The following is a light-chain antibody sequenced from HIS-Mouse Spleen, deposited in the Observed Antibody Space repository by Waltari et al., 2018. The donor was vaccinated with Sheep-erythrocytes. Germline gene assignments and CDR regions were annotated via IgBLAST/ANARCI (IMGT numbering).Light chain of an antibody. Sequence: SYELTQPPSVSVSPGQTARITCSGDALPKKYAYCYQQNAGQAPVLVLYEDSKRPSGIPEGFSGSRSGTLATLTISGAQVEDEADYYCYSTDSSGNHRVFGGGTKLTVL. CDR2: EDS. CDR1: ALPKKY. V-gene: IGLV3-10*01. J-gene: IGLJ2*01. CDR3: YSTDSSGNHRV.